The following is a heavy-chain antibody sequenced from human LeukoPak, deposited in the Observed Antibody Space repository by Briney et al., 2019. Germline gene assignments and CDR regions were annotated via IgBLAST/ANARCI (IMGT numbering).Heavy chain of an antibody. CDR3: ARLEERRLYSSSLIQRYYYYSGMDV. CDR1: GYRFTSYC. Sequence: GESLKISCRGSGYRFTSYCIAWVRQMPGKGLEWMGIIYPGDSDTRYSPSFQGQVTISADKSITTAYLQWSSRKASDSAMYYCARLEERRLYSSSLIQRYYYYSGMDVWGQGTTVTVSS. D-gene: IGHD6-13*01. V-gene: IGHV5-51*01. J-gene: IGHJ6*02. CDR2: IYPGDSDT.